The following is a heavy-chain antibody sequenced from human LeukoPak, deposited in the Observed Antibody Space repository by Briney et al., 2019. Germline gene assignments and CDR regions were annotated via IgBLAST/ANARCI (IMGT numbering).Heavy chain of an antibody. D-gene: IGHD1-26*01. J-gene: IGHJ4*02. CDR1: GYTFTSYD. V-gene: IGHV1-8*01. Sequence: ASVKVSCKASGYTFTSYDINWVRQATGQGLEWMGWMNPNSGNTGYAQKFQGRVTMTRNTSISPAYMELSSLSSEDTAVYSCARVGGVGATVENFDHWGQGTLVTVSS. CDR2: MNPNSGNT. CDR3: ARVGGVGATVENFDH.